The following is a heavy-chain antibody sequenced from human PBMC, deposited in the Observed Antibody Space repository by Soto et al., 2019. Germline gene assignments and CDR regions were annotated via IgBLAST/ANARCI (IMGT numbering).Heavy chain of an antibody. CDR1: GFTFSSYA. CDR2: ISSNGGST. CDR3: ARARQLVREYYYYMDV. J-gene: IGHJ6*03. D-gene: IGHD6-6*01. Sequence: EVQLVESGGGLVQPGGSLRLSCAASGFTFSSYAMHWVRQAPGKGLEYVSAISSNGGSTYYANSVNGRFTISRDNSKNSLYLQMGSLRAEDMAVYYCARARQLVREYYYYMDVWGKGTTVTVSS. V-gene: IGHV3-64*01.